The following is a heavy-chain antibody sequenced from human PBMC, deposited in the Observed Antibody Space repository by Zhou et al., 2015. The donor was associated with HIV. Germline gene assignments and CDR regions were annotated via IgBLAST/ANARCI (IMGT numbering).Heavy chain of an antibody. J-gene: IGHJ6*02. CDR3: TTSGADINYYGMDV. D-gene: IGHD5-12*01. V-gene: IGHV1-46*01. CDR1: GYTFTNYY. Sequence: QAQLVQSGAEVKKPGASVKVSCKASGYTFTNYYVHWVRQAPGKGPEWMGTINPSGVNTRNAQKFQGRVTMTRDTSTSTVYMELSSLRSEDTAVYYCTTSGADINYYGMDVWGQGTTVTVSS. CDR2: INPSGVNT.